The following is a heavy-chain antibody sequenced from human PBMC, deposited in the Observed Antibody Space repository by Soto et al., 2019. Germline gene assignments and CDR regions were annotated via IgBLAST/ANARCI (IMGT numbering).Heavy chain of an antibody. J-gene: IGHJ4*02. CDR2: ISYDGSNK. CDR3: AKGTIFGVVIAPLGY. V-gene: IGHV3-30*18. Sequence: LRLSCAASGFTFSSYGMHWVRQAPGKGLEWVAVISYDGSNKYYADSVKGRFTISRDNSKNTLYLQMNSLRAEDTAVYYCAKGTIFGVVIAPLGYWGQGTLVTVSS. CDR1: GFTFSSYG. D-gene: IGHD3-3*01.